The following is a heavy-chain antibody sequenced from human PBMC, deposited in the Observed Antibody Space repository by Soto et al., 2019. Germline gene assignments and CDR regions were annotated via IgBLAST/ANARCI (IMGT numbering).Heavy chain of an antibody. V-gene: IGHV4-59*01. D-gene: IGHD4-17*01. J-gene: IGHJ4*02. CDR3: ARHRSIDYGVFFEY. Sequence: ASETLSLTCTVSGGSXSTYYWSWIRQPPGKGLEWIGYIYYSGSTNYNPSLKSRVTISVDTSKNQFSLKLNSVTAADTAVYYCARHRSIDYGVFFEYWGQGTLVTVSS. CDR1: GGSXSTYY. CDR2: IYYSGST.